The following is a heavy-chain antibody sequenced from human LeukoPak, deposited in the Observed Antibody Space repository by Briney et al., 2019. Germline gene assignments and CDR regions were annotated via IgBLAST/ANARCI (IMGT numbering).Heavy chain of an antibody. CDR1: GGSLSSYY. Sequence: SETLSLTCTVSGGSLSSYYWSWIRQPPGKGLEWIGYIYYSGSTNYNPSLKSRVTISVDTSKNQFSLKLSSVTAADTAVYYCVKGARRYYFDYWGQGTLVTVSS. CDR3: VKGARRYYFDY. J-gene: IGHJ4*02. D-gene: IGHD1-26*01. V-gene: IGHV4-59*01. CDR2: IYYSGST.